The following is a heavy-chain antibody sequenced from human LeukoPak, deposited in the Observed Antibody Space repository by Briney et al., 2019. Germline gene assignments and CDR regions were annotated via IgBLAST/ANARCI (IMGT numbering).Heavy chain of an antibody. D-gene: IGHD3-10*01. V-gene: IGHV4-31*03. CDR1: GGSISSGGYY. J-gene: IGHJ5*02. CDR2: IYYSGTT. Sequence: PSETLSLTCTVSGGSISSGGYYWSWIRQHPGKGLEWIGYIYYSGTTYYNPSLKSRVTISLDTSKNQFSLKLSSVAAADTAVCYCARVMVRGVISPLVDWFDPWGQGTLVTVSS. CDR3: ARVMVRGVISPLVDWFDP.